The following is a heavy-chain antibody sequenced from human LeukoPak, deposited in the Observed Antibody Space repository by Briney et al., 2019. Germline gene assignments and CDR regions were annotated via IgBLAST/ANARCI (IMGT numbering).Heavy chain of an antibody. Sequence: GGSLRLSCVVSGFTFSSYWMSWVRQAPGKGLEWVANTKQDGSEKYYVDSVKGRFTMSRDNAKNSLYLQMNSLRAEDTAVYYCARVQWELRGVGSYFEYWGQGALVTVSS. CDR1: GFTFSSYW. J-gene: IGHJ4*02. V-gene: IGHV3-7*01. CDR2: TKQDGSEK. CDR3: ARVQWELRGVGSYFEY. D-gene: IGHD1-26*01.